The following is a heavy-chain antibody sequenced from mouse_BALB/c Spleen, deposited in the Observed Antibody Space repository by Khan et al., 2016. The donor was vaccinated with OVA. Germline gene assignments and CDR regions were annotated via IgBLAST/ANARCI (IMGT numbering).Heavy chain of an antibody. J-gene: IGHJ2*01. Sequence: EVELVESGGGLVQPGGSRKLSCAASGFTFSGFGMHWVRQAPEKGLEWVAYISSGSSTIYYADTVKGRFTISRDNPKNILFLQMTSLRSEDTAMYFCARTGYYYFDYWDQGTTLTVSS. V-gene: IGHV5-17*02. CDR1: GFTFSGFG. CDR3: ARTGYYYFDY. D-gene: IGHD2-3*01. CDR2: ISSGSSTI.